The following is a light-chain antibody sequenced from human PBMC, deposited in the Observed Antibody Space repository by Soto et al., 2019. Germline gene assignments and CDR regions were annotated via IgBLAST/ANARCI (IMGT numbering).Light chain of an antibody. CDR1: KDIKNY. J-gene: IGKJ4*01. V-gene: IGKV1-33*01. CDR2: DAS. CDR3: QQYDNLPLT. Sequence: DIQMTQSPSSLSASVGDRVSITCQASKDIKNYLNWYQQKSGKAPKRLIYDASDLETGVPSRFSGSGSGTDFTFTINSLQPEDIATYYCQQYDNLPLTFGGGTKVDI.